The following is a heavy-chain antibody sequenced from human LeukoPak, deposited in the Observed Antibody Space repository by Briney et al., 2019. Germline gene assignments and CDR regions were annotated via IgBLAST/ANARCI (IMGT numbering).Heavy chain of an antibody. CDR2: IYYSGST. V-gene: IGHV4-59*01. J-gene: IGHJ4*02. CDR1: GGSISSYY. CDR3: ARGQDYGDYEGY. D-gene: IGHD4-17*01. Sequence: SETLSLTCTVSGGSISSYYWSWIRQPPGKGLEWIGYIYYSGSTNYNPSLKSRVTISVDTSKNQSSLKLSSVTAADTAVYYCARGQDYGDYEGYWGQGTLVTVSS.